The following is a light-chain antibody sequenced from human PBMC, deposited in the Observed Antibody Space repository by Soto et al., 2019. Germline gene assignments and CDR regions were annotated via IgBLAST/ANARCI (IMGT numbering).Light chain of an antibody. CDR2: EVS. J-gene: IGLJ1*01. V-gene: IGLV2-23*02. CDR1: SSDVGSYNL. Sequence: QSVLTQPASVSGSPGQSITISCTGTSSDVGSYNLISWYQQYPDKAPKLMIYEVSKRPSGVSNRFSGSKSGNTASLTISGLQAEDEADYYCCSYAGSSTFYVFGNGTKVTVL. CDR3: CSYAGSSTFYV.